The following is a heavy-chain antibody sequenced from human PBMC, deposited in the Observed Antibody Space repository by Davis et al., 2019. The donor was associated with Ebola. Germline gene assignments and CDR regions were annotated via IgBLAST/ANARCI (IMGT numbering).Heavy chain of an antibody. J-gene: IGHJ4*02. V-gene: IGHV3-30*18. CDR2: ISNNGGNK. CDR3: AKTLVREVMVYASYFDY. CDR1: GFTLSSYG. D-gene: IGHD2-8*01. Sequence: PWGSLRLSCAASGFTLSSYGMHWVRQAPGKGLEWVAGISNNGGNKYYADSVKGRFTISRDNSKNALYLQMNSLRGEDTAVYYCAKTLVREVMVYASYFDYWGQGTLVTVSS.